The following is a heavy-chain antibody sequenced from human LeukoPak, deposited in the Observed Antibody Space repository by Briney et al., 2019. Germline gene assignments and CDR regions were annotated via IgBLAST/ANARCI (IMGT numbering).Heavy chain of an antibody. J-gene: IGHJ4*02. CDR3: ATTLFAYGDLVRPPVY. Sequence: GASVKVSCKASGGTSSRYAITWVRQAPGQGFECMGGIIPMTRTPNYAQKFQGRVTITTGESTHTAYMELRSLRSEDSAVYYCATTLFAYGDLVRPPVYWGQGTLVTVSS. CDR1: GGTSSRYA. CDR2: IIPMTRTP. D-gene: IGHD4-17*01. V-gene: IGHV1-69*05.